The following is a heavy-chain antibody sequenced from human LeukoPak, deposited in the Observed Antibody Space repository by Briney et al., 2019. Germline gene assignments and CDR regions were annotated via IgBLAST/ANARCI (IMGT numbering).Heavy chain of an antibody. CDR1: GGSISSGGYY. CDR3: AGGHFCSGGSCYSDAFDI. Sequence: SQTLSLTCTVSGGSISSGGYYWSWIRQHPGKGLEWIGYIYYGGSTYYNPSLKSRVTISVDTSKNQFSLKLSSVTAADTAVYYCAGGHFCSGGSCYSDAFDIWGQGTMVTVSS. CDR2: IYYGGST. D-gene: IGHD2-15*01. V-gene: IGHV4-31*03. J-gene: IGHJ3*02.